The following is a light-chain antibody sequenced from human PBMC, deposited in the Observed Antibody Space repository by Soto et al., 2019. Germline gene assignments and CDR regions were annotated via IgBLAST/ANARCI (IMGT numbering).Light chain of an antibody. CDR1: QSVSSTY. Sequence: EIVLTQSPGTLSLSPGERATLSCRASQSVSSTYLAWYQQKPGQAPRLLIFGASSRASGIPDRFSGSGSGTDFTLTISRVEPEDFAEYYCQHYCSSSWTFGQGTRVDI. CDR2: GAS. J-gene: IGKJ1*01. CDR3: QHYCSSSWT. V-gene: IGKV3-20*01.